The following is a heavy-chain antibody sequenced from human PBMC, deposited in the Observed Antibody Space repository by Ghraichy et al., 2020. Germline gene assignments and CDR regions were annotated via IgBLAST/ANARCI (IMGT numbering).Heavy chain of an antibody. CDR1: GFTFSNYG. CDR3: ANRDAGGFDY. V-gene: IGHV3-23*01. Sequence: GGSLRLSCAASGFTFSNYGMNWVRQAPGKGLEWVSGISVSGVTTYYADSVKGRFTISRDNSKNTLYLQMHSLRVEDTAVYYCANRDAGGFDYWGQGTLVTVSS. D-gene: IGHD5-24*01. CDR2: ISVSGVTT. J-gene: IGHJ4*02.